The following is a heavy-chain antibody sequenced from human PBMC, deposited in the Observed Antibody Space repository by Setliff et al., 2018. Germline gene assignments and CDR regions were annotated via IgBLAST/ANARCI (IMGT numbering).Heavy chain of an antibody. CDR2: ISPYSGKT. J-gene: IGHJ4*02. CDR3: ARGRGPDIVVTIPGDY. CDR1: GYNFITLG. Sequence: ASVKVSCKTSGYNFITLGINWVRQAPGQGLEWVGWISPYSGKTDYAQTFQGRVIMTIDSSTTTAYLELKTLRSDDTAVYYCARGRGPDIVVTIPGDYWGQGTQVTVSS. V-gene: IGHV1-18*01. D-gene: IGHD2-15*01.